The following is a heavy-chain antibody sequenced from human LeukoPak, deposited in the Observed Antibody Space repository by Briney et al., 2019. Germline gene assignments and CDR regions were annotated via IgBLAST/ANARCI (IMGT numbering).Heavy chain of an antibody. V-gene: IGHV1-8*01. CDR1: GYTLTSHD. CDR3: VRGGY. J-gene: IGHJ4*02. Sequence: GASVKVSCKASGYTLTSHDINWVRQATGQGLEWMGWMSPNSGNTGYAQKLQGRVTLTRNTAISTAYMELSSLRSEDTAVYYCVRGGYWGQGTLVTVSS. CDR2: MSPNSGNT.